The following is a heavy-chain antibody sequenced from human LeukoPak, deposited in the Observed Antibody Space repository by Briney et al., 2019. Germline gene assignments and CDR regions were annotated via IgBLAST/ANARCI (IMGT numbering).Heavy chain of an antibody. J-gene: IGHJ5*02. CDR1: GFTFSSYG. CDR2: ISCSGGST. Sequence: GGSLRLSCAASGFTFSSYGMSWARHAPGKGVEWVSAISCSGGSTYYADSVKGRFTISRDNSKNTLYLQMNSLRAEDTAVYYCAKDNQWFGESFDWFDPWGQGTLVTVSS. V-gene: IGHV3-23*01. CDR3: AKDNQWFGESFDWFDP. D-gene: IGHD3-10*01.